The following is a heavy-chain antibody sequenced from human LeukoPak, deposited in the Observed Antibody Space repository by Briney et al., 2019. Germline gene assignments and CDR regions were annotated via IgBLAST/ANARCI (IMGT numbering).Heavy chain of an antibody. J-gene: IGHJ6*02. V-gene: IGHV3-23*01. Sequence: GGSLRLSCAASGFTFSSYAMSWVRQAPGKGLEWVSAISGSGGSTYYADSVKGRFTISRDNSKNTLYLQMNSPRAEDTAVYYCAKRRDDFWSGYWTGYGMDVWGQGTTVTVSS. CDR2: ISGSGGST. D-gene: IGHD3-3*01. CDR1: GFTFSSYA. CDR3: AKRRDDFWSGYWTGYGMDV.